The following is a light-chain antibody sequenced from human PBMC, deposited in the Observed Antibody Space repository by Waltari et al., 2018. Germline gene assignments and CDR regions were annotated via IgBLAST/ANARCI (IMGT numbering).Light chain of an antibody. CDR3: QQRET. V-gene: IGKV3-11*01. CDR1: QSVSSY. Sequence: EIVLTQSPATLSLSPGERATLSCRASQSVSSYLAWYQQKPGQAPRLLIYDASNRATGIPARFRGSGSGTDFTLTISSLEPEDFAVYYCQQRETFGGGTKVEIK. J-gene: IGKJ4*01. CDR2: DAS.